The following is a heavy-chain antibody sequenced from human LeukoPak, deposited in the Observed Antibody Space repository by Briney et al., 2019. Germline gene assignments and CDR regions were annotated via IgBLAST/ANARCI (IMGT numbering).Heavy chain of an antibody. CDR2: ISSSSSYI. CDR1: GFTFSSYS. J-gene: IGHJ4*02. V-gene: IGHV3-21*04. Sequence: GGSLRLSCAASGFTFSSYSMNWVRQAPGKGLEWVSSISSSSSYIYYADSVKGRFTISRDNAKNSLYLQMNSLRAEDTAIYYCARDQAPNWNYDVFDYWGQGTLVTVSS. CDR3: ARDQAPNWNYDVFDY. D-gene: IGHD1-7*01.